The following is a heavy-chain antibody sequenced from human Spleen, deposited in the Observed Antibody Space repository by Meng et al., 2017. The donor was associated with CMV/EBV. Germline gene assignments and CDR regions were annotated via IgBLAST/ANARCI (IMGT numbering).Heavy chain of an antibody. J-gene: IGHJ3*02. D-gene: IGHD1-1*01. V-gene: IGHV1-2*02. CDR1: GFTFAAYC. Sequence: ASVKVSCKAFGFTFAAYCMHWVRQAPGQGLEWMGWINPNSGATNYAQRFQGRVTLTRDTSISTTYMDMSGLKFDDTAVYYCARVLRTGATGTIDAFHIWGQGTMVTVSS. CDR2: INPNSGAT. CDR3: ARVLRTGATGTIDAFHI.